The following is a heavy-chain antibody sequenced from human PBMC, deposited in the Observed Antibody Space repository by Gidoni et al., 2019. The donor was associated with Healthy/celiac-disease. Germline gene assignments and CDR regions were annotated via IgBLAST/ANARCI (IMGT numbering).Heavy chain of an antibody. CDR3: AKTGDDFWSGYSHE. Sequence: EVQLLESGGGLVQPGGSLRLSCAASGVTFRSYAMSWVRQAPGKGLEWVSAISGSGGSTYYADSVKGRFTISRDNSKNTLYLQMNSLRAEDTAVYYCAKTGDDFWSGYSHEWGQGTLVTVSS. D-gene: IGHD3-3*01. J-gene: IGHJ4*02. CDR1: GVTFRSYA. CDR2: ISGSGGST. V-gene: IGHV3-23*01.